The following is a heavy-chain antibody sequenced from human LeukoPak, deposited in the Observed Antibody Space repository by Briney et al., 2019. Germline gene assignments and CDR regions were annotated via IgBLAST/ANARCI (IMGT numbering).Heavy chain of an antibody. D-gene: IGHD3-10*01. J-gene: IGHJ4*02. V-gene: IGHV4-59*01. CDR1: GGSISSYY. CDR3: ARDPLTYYYGSGRTLFDY. Sequence: SETLSLTCTVSGGSISSYYWSWIRQPPGKGLEWIGYIYYSGSTNYNPSLKSRVTISVDTSKNQFSLKLSSVTAADTAVYYCARDPLTYYYGSGRTLFDYWGQGTLVTVSS. CDR2: IYYSGST.